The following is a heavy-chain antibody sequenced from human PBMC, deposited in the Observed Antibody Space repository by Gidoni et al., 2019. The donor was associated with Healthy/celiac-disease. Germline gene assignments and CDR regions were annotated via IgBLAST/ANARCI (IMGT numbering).Heavy chain of an antibody. Sequence: EVQLVQSGAEVKKPGESLRISCQGSGYSFTRYWISWVRQMPGKGLEWMGRIDPSYSYTNDSPSFQGHVTISADKSISTAYLQWSSLKASDTAMYYCARQGTTVTTQGENYNWFDPWGQGTLVTVSS. CDR1: GYSFTRYW. V-gene: IGHV5-10-1*01. CDR2: IDPSYSYT. J-gene: IGHJ5*02. CDR3: ARQGTTVTTQGENYNWFDP. D-gene: IGHD4-17*01.